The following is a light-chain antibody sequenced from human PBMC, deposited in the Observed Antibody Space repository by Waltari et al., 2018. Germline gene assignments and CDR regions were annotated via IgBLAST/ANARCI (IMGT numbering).Light chain of an antibody. J-gene: IGKJ1*01. CDR1: QSISSW. CDR3: QQYNDWPSWT. Sequence: DIQMTQSPSTLSASVGDRVTITCRASQSISSWLAWYQQKPGKAPKLLIYDASSVESGVPSRFSGSGSGKEFTLTISSLQPDDFATYYCQQYNDWPSWTFGQGTKVEIK. V-gene: IGKV1-5*01. CDR2: DAS.